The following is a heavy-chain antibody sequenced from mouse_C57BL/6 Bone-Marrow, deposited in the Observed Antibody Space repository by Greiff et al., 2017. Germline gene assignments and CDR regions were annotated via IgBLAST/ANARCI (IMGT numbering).Heavy chain of an antibody. CDR2: ISSGGSYT. Sequence: EVQLVESGGDLVKPGGSLKLSCAASGFTFSSYGMSWVRQTPDKRLEWVATISSGGSYTYYPDSVKGRFPISRDNAKNTLYLQMSSLKSEDTAMYYCARHEALPMITKAMDDWGQGTSVTVSS. CDR1: GFTFSSYG. J-gene: IGHJ4*01. V-gene: IGHV5-6*01. D-gene: IGHD2-4*01. CDR3: ARHEALPMITKAMDD.